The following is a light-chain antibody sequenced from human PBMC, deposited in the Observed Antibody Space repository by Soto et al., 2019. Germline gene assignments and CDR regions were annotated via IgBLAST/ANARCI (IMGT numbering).Light chain of an antibody. CDR3: QEYTSVLRT. J-gene: IGKJ1*01. CDR2: AAS. Sequence: DIQMTQSPSSLSASVGDRVTITCRASQHISDYLGWYQQRPGKVPNLIIYAASSLQSGVPSRFSGSASGTDFTLTITSLQPEDVATYYCQEYTSVLRTFGQGTRVEI. CDR1: QHISDY. V-gene: IGKV1-27*01.